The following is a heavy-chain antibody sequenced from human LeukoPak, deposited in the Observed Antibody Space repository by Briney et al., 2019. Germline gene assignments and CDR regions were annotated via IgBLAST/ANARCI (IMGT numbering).Heavy chain of an antibody. CDR3: ARDLSSGFWFGELLL. CDR1: GGTFSSYA. J-gene: IGHJ4*02. Sequence: SVKVSCKASGGTFSSYAISWVRQAPGQGLEWMGGIIPIFGTANYAQKFQGRVTITTDESASTAYMELSSLRSEDTAVYYCARDLSSGFWFGELLLWGQGTLVTVSS. CDR2: IIPIFGTA. V-gene: IGHV1-69*05. D-gene: IGHD3-10*01.